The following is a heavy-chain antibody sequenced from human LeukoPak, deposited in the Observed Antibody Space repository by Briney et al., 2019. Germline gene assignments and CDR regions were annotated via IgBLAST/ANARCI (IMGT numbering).Heavy chain of an antibody. Sequence: GGSLRLSCAASGFIISNYAMSWVRQAPGEGLQWVASLTTSGSSTFYADSVKGRFTISRDNSKNILYLQMNSVRAEDTAVYYCAKDLYSSSSDYWGQGTLVTVSS. CDR2: LTTSGSST. CDR3: AKDLYSSSSDY. CDR1: GFIISNYA. J-gene: IGHJ4*02. D-gene: IGHD6-6*01. V-gene: IGHV3-23*01.